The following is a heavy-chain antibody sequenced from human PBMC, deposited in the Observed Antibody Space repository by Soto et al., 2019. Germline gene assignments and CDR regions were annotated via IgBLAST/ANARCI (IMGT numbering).Heavy chain of an antibody. J-gene: IGHJ6*02. CDR3: ARGFYYYYYGMDV. V-gene: IGHV3-48*02. Sequence: GGSLRLSCAASGFTFSSYGMHWVRQAPGKGLEWVAVISSSRNNIYYADSVKGRFTISRDNAKNSLYLQMNSLRDEDTAVYYCARGFYYYYYGMDVWGQGTTVTVSS. CDR1: GFTFSSYG. CDR2: ISSSRNNI.